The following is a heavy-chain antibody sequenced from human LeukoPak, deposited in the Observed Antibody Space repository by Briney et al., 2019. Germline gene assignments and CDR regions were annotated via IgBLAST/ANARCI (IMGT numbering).Heavy chain of an antibody. Sequence: GGSLRLSCAASGFTFSSYAMHWVRQAPGKGLEWVAVISYDGSNKYYADSVRGRFTISRDNSTNTLYLQMNSLRAEDTAVYYCARDQYSSSLAYYYYYMDVWGKGTTVTVSS. CDR2: ISYDGSNK. V-gene: IGHV3-30*01. CDR1: GFTFSSYA. J-gene: IGHJ6*03. D-gene: IGHD6-6*01. CDR3: ARDQYSSSLAYYYYYMDV.